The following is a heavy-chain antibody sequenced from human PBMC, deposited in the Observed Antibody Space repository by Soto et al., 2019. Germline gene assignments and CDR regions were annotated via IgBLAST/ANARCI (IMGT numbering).Heavy chain of an antibody. J-gene: IGHJ3*02. CDR3: ATDIVVVPAAHEDDAFDI. CDR1: GFTFSSYG. CDR2: ISYDGSNK. Sequence: GGSLRLSCAASGFTFSSYGMHWVRQAPGKGLEWVAVISYDGSNKYYADSVKGRFTISRDNSKNTLYLQVNSLRAEDTAVYYCATDIVVVPAAHEDDAFDIWGQGTMVTVSS. V-gene: IGHV3-30*03. D-gene: IGHD2-2*01.